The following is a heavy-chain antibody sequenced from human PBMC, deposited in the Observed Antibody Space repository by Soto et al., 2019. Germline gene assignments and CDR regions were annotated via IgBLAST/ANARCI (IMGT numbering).Heavy chain of an antibody. D-gene: IGHD3-22*01. CDR1: GFTFDDYA. J-gene: IGHJ6*02. CDR3: VKDHQISGYLSSSQI. V-gene: IGHV3-9*01. Sequence: PVGSLRLSCAASGFTFDDYAMHWVRQAPGKGLEWVSGINWNTGIKDYADSVKGRFTISRDNARNSLYLQMSSLRIEDTALYYCVKDHQISGYLSSSQILGQGTEVTVSS. CDR2: INWNTGIK.